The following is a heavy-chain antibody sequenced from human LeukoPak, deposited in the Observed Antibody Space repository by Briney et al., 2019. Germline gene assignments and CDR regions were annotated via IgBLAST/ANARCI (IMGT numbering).Heavy chain of an antibody. CDR1: GYTFTSYA. CDR3: AREWELGAFDI. V-gene: IGHV1-69*13. D-gene: IGHD1-26*01. J-gene: IGHJ3*02. Sequence: ASVKVSCTASGYTFTSYAMHWVRQAPGQRLEWMGGIIPIFGTANYAQKFQGRVTITADESTSTAYMELSSLRSEDTAVYYCAREWELGAFDIWGQGTMVTVSS. CDR2: IIPIFGTA.